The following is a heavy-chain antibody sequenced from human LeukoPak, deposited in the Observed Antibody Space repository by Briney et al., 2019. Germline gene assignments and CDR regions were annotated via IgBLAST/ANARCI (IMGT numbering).Heavy chain of an antibody. CDR1: GFTFSSYG. CDR3: AKDRRDGYNYFDY. J-gene: IGHJ4*02. Sequence: PGRSLRLSCAASGFTFSSYGMYWVRQAPGKGLEWVAVISYDGSNKYYADSVKGRFTISRDNSKNTLYLQMNSLRAEDTAVYYCAKDRRDGYNYFDYWGQGTLVTVSS. CDR2: ISYDGSNK. V-gene: IGHV3-30*18. D-gene: IGHD5-24*01.